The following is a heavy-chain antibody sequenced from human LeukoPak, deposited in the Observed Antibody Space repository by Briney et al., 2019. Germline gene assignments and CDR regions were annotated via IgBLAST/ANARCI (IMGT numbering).Heavy chain of an antibody. V-gene: IGHV3-7*01. CDR1: GFTFSSYW. J-gene: IGHJ6*02. CDR2: IKQDGSEK. CDR3: ARKKTYGDTSMDV. D-gene: IGHD4-17*01. Sequence: GGSLRLSCAASGFTFSSYWMSWVRQAPGKGLEWVANIKQDGSEKYYVDSVKGRFTISRDNAKNSLYLQMNSLRAEDTVVYYCARKKTYGDTSMDVWGQGTTVTVSS.